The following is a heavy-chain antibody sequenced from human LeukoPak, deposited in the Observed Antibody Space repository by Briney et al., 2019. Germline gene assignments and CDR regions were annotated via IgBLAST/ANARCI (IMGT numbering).Heavy chain of an antibody. D-gene: IGHD6-6*01. CDR2: IYSGGST. CDR3: ARWVSSSSGFDY. J-gene: IGHJ4*02. V-gene: IGHV3-53*01. Sequence: GGSLRLSCAASGFTVSSNYMSWVRQAPGKGLEWVSVIYSGGSTYYADSVKGRFTISRDNSKNTLYLQMNSLRAEDTAVYYCARWVSSSSGFDYWGRGTLVTVSS. CDR1: GFTVSSNY.